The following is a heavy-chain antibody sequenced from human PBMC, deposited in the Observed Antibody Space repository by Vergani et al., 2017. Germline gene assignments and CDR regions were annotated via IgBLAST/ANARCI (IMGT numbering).Heavy chain of an antibody. D-gene: IGHD6-13*01. V-gene: IGHV4-30-2*01. Sequence: QLQLQESGPGLVKPSETLSLTCTVSGGSISSSSYYWGWIRQPPGKGLEWIGYIYHSGSTYYNPSLKSRVTISVDRSKNQFSLKLSSVTAADTAVYYCARVSPGSRLYWYFDLWGRGTLVTVSS. J-gene: IGHJ2*01. CDR2: IYHSGST. CDR3: ARVSPGSRLYWYFDL. CDR1: GGSISSSSYY.